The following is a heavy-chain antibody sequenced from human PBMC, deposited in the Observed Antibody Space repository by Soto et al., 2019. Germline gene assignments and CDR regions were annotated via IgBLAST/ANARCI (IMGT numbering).Heavy chain of an antibody. J-gene: IGHJ3*02. V-gene: IGHV4-34*01. D-gene: IGHD3-9*01. CDR2: INHSGST. Sequence: SETLSLTCAVYGGSFSCYYLSWIRQPPGTGLEWIGEINHSGSTNYNPSLKSRVTTSVDTSKNQFPLKLSSVTAADTAVYYCARGRGYFDWLPPFPYAFDIWGQGTMVT. CDR1: GGSFSCYY. CDR3: ARGRGYFDWLPPFPYAFDI.